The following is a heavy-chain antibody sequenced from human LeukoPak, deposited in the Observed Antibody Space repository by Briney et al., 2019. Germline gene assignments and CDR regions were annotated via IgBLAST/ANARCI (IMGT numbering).Heavy chain of an antibody. CDR3: ARAHYYSCGGYADF. V-gene: IGHV3-53*01. Sequence: PGGSLRLSCAAAGFIVSSNNMSWGRHAPRAGLEWVSVIYGDGSTYYADSVKGRFTISRDNSRNTVYLQMDSLRAEDTAVYHCARAHYYSCGGYADFWGQGTLVTVSS. D-gene: IGHD1-26*01. CDR1: GFIVSSNN. J-gene: IGHJ4*02. CDR2: IYGDGST.